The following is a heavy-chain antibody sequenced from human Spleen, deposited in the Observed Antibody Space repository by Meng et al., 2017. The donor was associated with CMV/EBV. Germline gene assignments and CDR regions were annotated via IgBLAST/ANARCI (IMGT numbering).Heavy chain of an antibody. CDR3: ARVQGTSHHIVVVWETNIDY. CDR1: GFTFSSYG. D-gene: IGHD2-21*01. Sequence: GESLKISCAASGFTFSSYGMHWVRQAPGKGLEWVAFIHYDGSYKYYGDSVKGRFTISRDNSKNTLYLQMNSVRDEDTAVYYCARVQGTSHHIVVVWETNIDYWGQGTLVTVSS. J-gene: IGHJ4*02. CDR2: IHYDGSYK. V-gene: IGHV3-30*02.